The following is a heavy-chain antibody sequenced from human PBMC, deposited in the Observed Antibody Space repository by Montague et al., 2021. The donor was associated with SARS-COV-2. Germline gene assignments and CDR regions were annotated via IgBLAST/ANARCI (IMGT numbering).Heavy chain of an antibody. CDR2: IRSTVYGGTT. J-gene: IGHJ2*01. D-gene: IGHD3-10*01. Sequence: SLRLSCASSGFTFGDYSMRWVRQAPGKGLEWVSFIRSTVYGGTTEYAASVKGRFTISRDDSKSIAYLQMNSLKTEDTAVYYCTRDKTLLWFGELYWYFDLWGRGTLVTVSS. CDR3: TRDKTLLWFGELYWYFDL. CDR1: GFTFGDYS. V-gene: IGHV3-49*04.